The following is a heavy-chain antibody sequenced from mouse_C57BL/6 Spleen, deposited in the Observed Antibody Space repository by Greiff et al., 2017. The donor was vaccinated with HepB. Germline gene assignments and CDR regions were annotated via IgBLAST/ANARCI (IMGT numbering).Heavy chain of an antibody. V-gene: IGHV1-53*01. CDR1: GYTFTSYW. J-gene: IGHJ3*01. Sequence: QVHVKQPGTELVKPGASVKLSCKASGYTFTSYWMHWVKQRPGQGLEWIGNINPSNGGTNYNEKFKSKATLTVDKSSSTAYMQLSSLTSEDSAVYYCARPRSTMVTTEEAWFAYWGQGTLVTVSA. D-gene: IGHD2-2*01. CDR2: INPSNGGT. CDR3: ARPRSTMVTTEEAWFAY.